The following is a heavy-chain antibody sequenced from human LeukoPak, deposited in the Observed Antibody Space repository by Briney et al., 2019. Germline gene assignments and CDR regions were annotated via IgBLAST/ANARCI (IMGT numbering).Heavy chain of an antibody. V-gene: IGHV1-2*06. CDR3: ERQKVVVVVPAAMSRPEYYFDY. J-gene: IGHJ4*02. CDR1: GYTFTGYY. CDR2: INPNSGGT. D-gene: IGHD2-2*01. Sequence: ASVKVSXKASGYTFTGYYMHWVRQAPGQGLEWMGRINPNSGGTKYAENFQGRVTITSDTSSSTAYMDLSMLRSDDTAVYYCERQKVVVVVPAAMSRPEYYFDYWGQGTLVTVSS.